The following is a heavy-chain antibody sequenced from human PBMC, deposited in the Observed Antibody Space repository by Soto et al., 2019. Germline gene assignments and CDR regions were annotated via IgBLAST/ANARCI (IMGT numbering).Heavy chain of an antibody. J-gene: IGHJ4*02. CDR3: ARRGYSYGYLDY. D-gene: IGHD5-18*01. CDR1: GGSISSSSYY. CDR2: IYYSGST. V-gene: IGHV4-39*01. Sequence: SETLSLTCTVSGGSISSSSYYWGWIRQPPGKGLEWIGSIYYSGSTYYNPSLKSRVTISVDTSKNQFSLKLSSVTDADTAVYYCARRGYSYGYLDYWGQGTLVTVSS.